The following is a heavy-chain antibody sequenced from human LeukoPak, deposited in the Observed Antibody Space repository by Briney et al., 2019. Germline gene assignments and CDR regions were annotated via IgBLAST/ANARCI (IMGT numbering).Heavy chain of an antibody. CDR1: GGTFSSYA. CDR3: ARERGYYYDSSGCYSGLDY. J-gene: IGHJ4*02. CDR2: IIPILGIA. V-gene: IGHV1-69*04. Sequence: SVKVSCKASGGTFSSYAISWVRQAPGQGLEWMGRIIPILGIANYAQKFQGRVTITADKSTSTAYMELSSLRSEDTAVYYCARERGYYYDSSGCYSGLDYWGQGTLVTVSS. D-gene: IGHD3-22*01.